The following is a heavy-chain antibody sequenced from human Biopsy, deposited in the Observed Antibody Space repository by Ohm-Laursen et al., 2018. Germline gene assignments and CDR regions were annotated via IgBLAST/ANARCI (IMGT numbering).Heavy chain of an antibody. J-gene: IGHJ6*02. CDR1: RGTFSDYA. CDR3: ARAACGTTRRYELPSCFYYYGTDV. Sequence: GPTVKVSSQACRGTFSDYAITWVRQAPRQGLEWMGGIIPMFGKTNYAQNFQGRVPITADVLASTAYMEESSLRSEDTSVYICARAACGTTRRYELPSCFYYYGTDVWGQGTTVTVSS. V-gene: IGHV1-69*01. D-gene: IGHD2-2*01. CDR2: IIPMFGKT.